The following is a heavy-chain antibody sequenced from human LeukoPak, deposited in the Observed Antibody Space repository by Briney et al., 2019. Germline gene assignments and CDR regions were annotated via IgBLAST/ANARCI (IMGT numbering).Heavy chain of an antibody. J-gene: IGHJ4*02. CDR1: GGSISSSSYY. CDR3: AKVPVSGRYYFDY. V-gene: IGHV4-39*07. CDR2: IYYSGST. D-gene: IGHD3-10*01. Sequence: SETLSLTCTVSGGSISSSSYYWGWIRQPPGKGLEWIGSIYYSGSTYYNPSLKSRVTISVDTSKNQFSLKLSSVTAADTAVYYCAKVPVSGRYYFDYWGQGTLVTVSS.